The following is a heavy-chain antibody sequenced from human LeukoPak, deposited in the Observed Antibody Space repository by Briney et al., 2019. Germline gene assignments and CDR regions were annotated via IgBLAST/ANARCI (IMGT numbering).Heavy chain of an antibody. CDR3: ARSAGLGRPYYYYYMDV. Sequence: SETLSLTCTVSGGSISSHCWSWIRQPPGKGLEWIGYVYNSGSTNYNPSLKSRVTMSVDTSKNQFSLKLSSVTAADTAVYYCARSAGLGRPYYYYYMDVWGKGTTVTVSS. D-gene: IGHD7-27*01. CDR2: VYNSGST. V-gene: IGHV4-59*11. CDR1: GGSISSHC. J-gene: IGHJ6*03.